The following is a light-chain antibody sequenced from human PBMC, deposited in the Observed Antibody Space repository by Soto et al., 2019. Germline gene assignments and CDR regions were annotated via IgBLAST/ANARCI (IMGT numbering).Light chain of an antibody. Sequence: QSVLTQPRSVSGSPGQSVTISCTGTSNDVGGYNYVSWYQQHPGKAPKLLISDVNKRPSGVPDRFSGSKSGNTASLIISGLQAEDEADYYCCSSAGSSTGVFGGGTKLT. CDR3: CSSAGSSTGV. CDR2: DVN. CDR1: SNDVGGYNY. J-gene: IGLJ3*02. V-gene: IGLV2-11*01.